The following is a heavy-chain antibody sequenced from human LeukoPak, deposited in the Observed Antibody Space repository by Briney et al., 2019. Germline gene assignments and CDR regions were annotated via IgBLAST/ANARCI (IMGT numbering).Heavy chain of an antibody. CDR3: AIETVVVAQFDY. Sequence: ASVKVSCKASGYTFTSYYMHWVRQAPGQGLEWMGIINPSGGSTSYAQKFQGRVTMTEDTSTDTAYMELSSLRSEDTAVYYCAIETVVVAQFDYWGQGTLVTVSS. CDR1: GYTFTSYY. V-gene: IGHV1-46*01. CDR2: INPSGGST. J-gene: IGHJ4*02. D-gene: IGHD2-15*01.